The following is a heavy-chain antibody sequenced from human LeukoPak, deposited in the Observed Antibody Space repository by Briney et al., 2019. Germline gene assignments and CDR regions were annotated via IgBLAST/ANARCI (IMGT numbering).Heavy chain of an antibody. V-gene: IGHV3-53*01. Sequence: GGSLRLSCAASGFTVSDNFMTWVRQAAGKGLEWVSIIYSGGNTYYADSVKGRFTISRDNSRNTLHLQMNSLRAEDTAVYYCAKSLESGWYPWFDPWGQGTLVTVSS. D-gene: IGHD6-19*01. CDR1: GFTVSDNF. J-gene: IGHJ5*02. CDR3: AKSLESGWYPWFDP. CDR2: IYSGGNT.